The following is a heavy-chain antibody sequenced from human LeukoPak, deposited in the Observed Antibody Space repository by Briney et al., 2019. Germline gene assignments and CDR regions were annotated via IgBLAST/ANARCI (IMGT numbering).Heavy chain of an antibody. CDR1: GYTFTGYY. D-gene: IGHD6-6*01. Sequence: ASVKVSCKASGYTFTGYYMHWLRQAPGQGLEWMGWINPNSGGTNYAQKFQGRVTMTRDTSISTAYMELSRLRSDDTAVYYCARSSIAARPLGSDYWGQGTLVTVSS. CDR3: ARSSIAARPLGSDY. CDR2: INPNSGGT. V-gene: IGHV1-2*02. J-gene: IGHJ4*02.